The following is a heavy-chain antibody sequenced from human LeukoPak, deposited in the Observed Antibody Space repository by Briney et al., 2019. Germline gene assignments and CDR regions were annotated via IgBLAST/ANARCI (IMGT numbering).Heavy chain of an antibody. CDR1: GFTFSSYA. D-gene: IGHD3-10*01. Sequence: GGSLRLSCAASGFTFSSYAMHWVRQAPGKGLEWVAVISYDGSNKYYADSVKGRFTISRDNSKNTVYLQMNSLRAEDTAVYYCAKGITYGSGSYYWGQGTLVTVSS. J-gene: IGHJ4*02. V-gene: IGHV3-30*04. CDR2: ISYDGSNK. CDR3: AKGITYGSGSYY.